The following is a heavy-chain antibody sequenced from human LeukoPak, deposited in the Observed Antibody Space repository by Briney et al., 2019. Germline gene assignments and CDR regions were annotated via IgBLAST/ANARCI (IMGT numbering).Heavy chain of an antibody. Sequence: GSLRLSCAASGFTFSSYSMNWVRQAPGKGLESVSYISSSTNTIYYADSVKGRFTVSRDNAKNSLYLQMNSLRADDTAVYYCGRDPYYYDSSAYYPFGYWGQGTLVTVSS. CDR1: GFTFSSYS. CDR3: GRDPYYYDSSAYYPFGY. J-gene: IGHJ4*02. V-gene: IGHV3-48*01. D-gene: IGHD3-22*01. CDR2: ISSSTNTI.